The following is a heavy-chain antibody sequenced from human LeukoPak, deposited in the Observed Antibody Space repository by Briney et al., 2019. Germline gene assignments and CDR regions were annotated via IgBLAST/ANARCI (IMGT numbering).Heavy chain of an antibody. CDR3: TTDRGGYYYDSSGYYAMDDAFDI. Sequence: GGSLRLSCAASGFTFSNAWMSWVRQAPGKGLEWVGRIKSKTDGGTTDYAAPVKGRFTISRDDSKSTLYLQMNSLKTEDTAVYYCTTDRGGYYYDSSGYYAMDDAFDIWGQGTMVTVSS. V-gene: IGHV3-15*01. CDR2: IKSKTDGGTT. CDR1: GFTFSNAW. J-gene: IGHJ3*02. D-gene: IGHD3-22*01.